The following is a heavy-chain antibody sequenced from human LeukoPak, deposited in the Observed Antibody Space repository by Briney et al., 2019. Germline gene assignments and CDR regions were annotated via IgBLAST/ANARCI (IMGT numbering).Heavy chain of an antibody. CDR1: GFTFSYSA. D-gene: IGHD4-17*01. V-gene: IGHV3-73*01. CDR3: IEGYGY. Sequence: GGSLTLSCAASGFTFSYSAILWVRQASGKGLEWVGRIRSKANSYATEYAASVKDRFTISRDDASMTANGRMNSRKTEDTAVYYCIEGYGYWGQGTLVTVSS. CDR2: IRSKANSYAT. J-gene: IGHJ4*02.